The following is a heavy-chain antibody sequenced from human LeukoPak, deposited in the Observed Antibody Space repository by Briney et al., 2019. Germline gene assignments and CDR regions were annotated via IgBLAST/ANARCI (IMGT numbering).Heavy chain of an antibody. CDR2: IRYDGSNK. CDR3: AKDLGNWNSEYYSDY. J-gene: IGHJ4*02. D-gene: IGHD1-7*01. V-gene: IGHV3-30*02. Sequence: PGGSLRLSCAASGFTFSSYGMHWVRQAPGKGLEWVAFIRYDGSNKYYADSVKGRFTISRDNSKNTLYLQMNSLRAEDTAVYYCAKDLGNWNSEYYSDYWGQGTLVTVSS. CDR1: GFTFSSYG.